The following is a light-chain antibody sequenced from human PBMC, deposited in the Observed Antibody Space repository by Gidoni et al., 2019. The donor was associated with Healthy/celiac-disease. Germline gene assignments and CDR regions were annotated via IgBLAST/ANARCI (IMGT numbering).Light chain of an antibody. CDR1: QTLLHSNGYNY. Sequence: DIVMPQSLLSLPVTPGEPASISCRSSQTLLHSNGYNYLDWYLQKPGQSPQLLIYLGSNRASGVPDRFSGSGAGTDFTLKISRVEAEDVGVYYCMQALQTPTFGGGTKVEIK. CDR3: MQALQTPT. V-gene: IGKV2-28*01. J-gene: IGKJ4*01. CDR2: LGS.